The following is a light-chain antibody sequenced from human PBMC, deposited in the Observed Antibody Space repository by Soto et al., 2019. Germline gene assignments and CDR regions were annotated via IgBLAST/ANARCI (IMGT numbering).Light chain of an antibody. CDR1: QSILYSSNNKNY. J-gene: IGKJ4*01. V-gene: IGKV4-1*01. CDR3: QQYSSPPLT. CDR2: WAS. Sequence: DIVITQSPDSLAFSLGERATINCESSQSILYSSNNKNYLAWYQQKPGQPPKLLIYWASTRESGVPDRFSGSGSGTDFTLTISSLQAEDVAVYYCQQYSSPPLTFGGGTKVDIK.